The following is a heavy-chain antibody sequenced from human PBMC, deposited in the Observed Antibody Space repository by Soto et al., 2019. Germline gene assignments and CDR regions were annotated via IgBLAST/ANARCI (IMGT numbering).Heavy chain of an antibody. CDR1: GGSISSSNW. Sequence: QVQLQESGPGLVKPSGTLSLTCAVSGGSISSSNWWSWVRQPPEKGLEWIGEIYHSGSTSYNPSLKSRVTISVDKSKNQFSLKLKSVTAADTAVYYCATLERGQLKTFDYWGQGPLVTVSS. CDR3: ATLERGQLKTFDY. V-gene: IGHV4-4*02. J-gene: IGHJ4*02. CDR2: IYHSGST. D-gene: IGHD1-1*01.